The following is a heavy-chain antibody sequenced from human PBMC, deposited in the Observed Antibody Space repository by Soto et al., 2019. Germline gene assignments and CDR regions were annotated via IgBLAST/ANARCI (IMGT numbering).Heavy chain of an antibody. CDR2: ISSSGSTI. CDR1: GFTFSSYE. V-gene: IGHV3-48*03. CDR3: ARGVAAGVYYYYGMDV. Sequence: GGSLRLSCAASGFTFSSYEMNWVRQAPGKGLEWVSYISSSGSTIYYADSVKGRFTISRDNAKNSLYLQMNSLRAEDTAVYYCARGVAAGVYYYYGMDVWGQGTTVTVSS. J-gene: IGHJ6*02. D-gene: IGHD6-13*01.